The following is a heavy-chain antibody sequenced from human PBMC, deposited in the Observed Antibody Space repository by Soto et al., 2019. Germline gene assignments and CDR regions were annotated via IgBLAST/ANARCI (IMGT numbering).Heavy chain of an antibody. CDR1: GFTFRNYA. J-gene: IGHJ4*02. Sequence: EVQLLESGGGLVQPGGSLRLSCAASGFTFRNYAMSWVRQAPGKGLEWVSGISGSSVSTYYADSVKGRFTISRDNSKNTLYLQMYSLRAEDTAVYYCAKDSAPMMRGVTPAYWGQGTLVTVS. V-gene: IGHV3-23*01. CDR2: ISGSSVST. D-gene: IGHD3-10*01. CDR3: AKDSAPMMRGVTPAY.